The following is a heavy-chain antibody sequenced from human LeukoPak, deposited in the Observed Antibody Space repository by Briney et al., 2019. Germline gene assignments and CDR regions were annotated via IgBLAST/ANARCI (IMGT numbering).Heavy chain of an antibody. Sequence: GRSLRLSCAASGFTFSSYGMRWVRQAPGKGLEWVAVIWYDGSNKYYADSVKGRFTISRDNSKNTLYLQMNSLRAEDTAVYYCARGWRSYSGYDSGFDYWGQGTLVTVSS. CDR3: ARGWRSYSGYDSGFDY. CDR2: IWYDGSNK. V-gene: IGHV3-33*01. J-gene: IGHJ4*02. D-gene: IGHD5-12*01. CDR1: GFTFSSYG.